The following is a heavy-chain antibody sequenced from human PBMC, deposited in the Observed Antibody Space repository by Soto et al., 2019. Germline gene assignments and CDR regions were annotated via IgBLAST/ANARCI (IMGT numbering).Heavy chain of an antibody. D-gene: IGHD2-2*01. CDR3: AEAYTSSYYPAIYYYGLEV. V-gene: IGHV4-61*01. Sequence: SETLSLTCTFSNASVNSGYYYWSWMRQPPGKGLEWIAYFYYGGATSYNPSLRSRVSISVDTSKSQFSLNIRSLTAADTAIYYCAEAYTSSYYPAIYYYGLEVWGQGTTVTVSS. J-gene: IGHJ6*01. CDR1: NASVNSGYYY. CDR2: FYYGGAT.